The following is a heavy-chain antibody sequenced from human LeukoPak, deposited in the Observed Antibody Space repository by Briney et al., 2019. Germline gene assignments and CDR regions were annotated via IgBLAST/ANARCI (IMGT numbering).Heavy chain of an antibody. J-gene: IGHJ5*02. CDR3: ARGIAVAGTFWFDQ. CDR2: IWYDGSNK. V-gene: IGHV3-33*01. CDR1: EFTFSNYD. Sequence: SGGSLRLSCAASEFTFSNYDMHWVRQAPGKGLEWVAVIWYDGSNKYYADSGKGRFTISTDNSKNTLYIQMNSLRAEDMAVYYCARGIAVAGTFWFDQWGQGNLVTVSS. D-gene: IGHD6-19*01.